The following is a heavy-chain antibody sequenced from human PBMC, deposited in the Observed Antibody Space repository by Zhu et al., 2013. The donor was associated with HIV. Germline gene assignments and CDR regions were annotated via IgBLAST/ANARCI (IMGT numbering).Heavy chain of an antibody. J-gene: IGHJ6*03. Sequence: QVQLVQSGAEVKKPGASVKVSCKASGYTFTAYYMHWVRQAPGQGLEWMGWINPNSGDTNYAQKFQGRVTMTRDTSINTVYMELRSLTSDDTAVYYCARDPXTRYYTDVWGKGTTVIVSS. D-gene: IGHD3-9*01. V-gene: IGHV1-2*02. CDR3: ARDPXTRYYTDV. CDR2: INPNSGDT. CDR1: GYTFTAYY.